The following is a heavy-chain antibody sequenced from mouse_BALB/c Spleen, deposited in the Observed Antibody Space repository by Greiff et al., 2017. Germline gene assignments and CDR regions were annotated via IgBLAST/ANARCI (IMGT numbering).Heavy chain of an antibody. Sequence: EVKLVESGVDLVKPGGSLKLSCAASGFTFSSYGMSWVRQTPDKRLEWVATISSGGSYTYYPDSVKGRFTISRDNAKNTLYLQMSSLKSEDTAMYYCARHRHYYGYVDAMDYWGQGTSVTVSS. V-gene: IGHV5-6*02. J-gene: IGHJ4*01. CDR2: ISSGGSYT. CDR1: GFTFSSYG. CDR3: ARHRHYYGYVDAMDY. D-gene: IGHD1-2*01.